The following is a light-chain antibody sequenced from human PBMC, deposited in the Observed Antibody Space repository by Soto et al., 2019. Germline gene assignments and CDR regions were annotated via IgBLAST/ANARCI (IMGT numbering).Light chain of an antibody. J-gene: IGLJ1*01. CDR2: DVS. CDR1: SSDVGGYNY. Sequence: QSVLTQPASVSGSPGQSITISCTGTSSDVGGYNYVSWYQQHSGKAPKLMIYDVSNRPSGVSNRFSGSKSGNTASLTFSGLQAEDEADYYCGSYASSSTLYVFGTGTKVTVL. V-gene: IGLV2-14*01. CDR3: GSYASSSTLYV.